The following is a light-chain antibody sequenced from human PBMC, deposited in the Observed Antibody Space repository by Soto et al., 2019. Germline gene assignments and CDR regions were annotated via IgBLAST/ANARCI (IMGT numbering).Light chain of an antibody. CDR2: GAS. J-gene: IGKJ3*01. V-gene: IGKV3-20*01. CDR3: QQYGSSLFT. Sequence: EIVLTQSPGTLSLSPGERATLSCRASQSVSSSYLAWYQQKPGQAPRLLIYGASSSATCIPDRFSGSGSGTDLTLTISRLETEDFPVYYCQQYGSSLFTFGPRTKVHI. CDR1: QSVSSSY.